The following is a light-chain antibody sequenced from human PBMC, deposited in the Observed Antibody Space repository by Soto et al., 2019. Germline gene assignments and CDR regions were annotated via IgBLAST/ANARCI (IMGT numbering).Light chain of an antibody. J-gene: IGKJ4*01. V-gene: IGKV3-20*01. Sequence: EIVLTQSPGTLSLSPGERGSLSCGASQSVSSSYLAWYQQKPGQAPRLLIYGASNRATGIPDRFSGSGSGTDFTLTISRLEPEDFAVYYCQQHDNSPLTFGGGTKVDI. CDR1: QSVSSSY. CDR3: QQHDNSPLT. CDR2: GAS.